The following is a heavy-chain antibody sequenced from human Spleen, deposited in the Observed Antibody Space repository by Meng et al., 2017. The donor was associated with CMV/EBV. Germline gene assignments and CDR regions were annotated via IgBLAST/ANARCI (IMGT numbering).Heavy chain of an antibody. CDR3: ARDSGGRAFEI. CDR2: ISPDGTRT. Sequence: GESLKISCAASGFTFSNHWMHWFRQLPGKGLVWVADISPDGTRTHYTDSVKGRFTFSRDNAKNTLYLQMNSLRAEDTALYYCARDSGGRAFEIWGQGSTVTVSS. CDR1: GFTFSNHW. V-gene: IGHV3-74*01. D-gene: IGHD3-10*01. J-gene: IGHJ3*02.